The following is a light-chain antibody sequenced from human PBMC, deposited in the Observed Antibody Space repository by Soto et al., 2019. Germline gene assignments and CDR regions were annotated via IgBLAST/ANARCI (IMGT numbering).Light chain of an antibody. CDR2: DAS. CDR1: QNVRTF. CDR3: QQRSNWPPT. Sequence: EVVLTQSPATLSLSPGARAPLSCRASQNVRTFLDWYQQKPGQAPRLLIYDASNRATGIPARFSGSGSGTDFTLTISSLEPEDFAVYYCQQRSNWPPTFGQGTRLEIK. J-gene: IGKJ5*01. V-gene: IGKV3-11*01.